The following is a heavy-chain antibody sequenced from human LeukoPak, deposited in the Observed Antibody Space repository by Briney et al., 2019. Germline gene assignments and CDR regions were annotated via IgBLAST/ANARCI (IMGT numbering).Heavy chain of an antibody. CDR1: GFTFSNYE. CDR2: ISRSGSTI. CDR3: AREAAYYFDY. Sequence: GGSLRLSCAASGFTFSNYEMNWVRQAPGKGLEWVSYISRSGSTIYYADSVKGRFTISRDNVKNSLYLQMNSLRAEDTAVYYCAREAAYYFDYWAREPWSPSPQ. J-gene: IGHJ4*02. V-gene: IGHV3-48*03.